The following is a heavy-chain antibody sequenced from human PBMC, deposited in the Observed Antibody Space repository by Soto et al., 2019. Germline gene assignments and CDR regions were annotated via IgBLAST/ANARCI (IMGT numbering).Heavy chain of an antibody. Sequence: GESLKISCKGSGYSFTSYWIGWVRQMPGKGLEWMGIIYPGDSDTRYSPSFQGQVTISADKSISTAYLQWSSLKASDTAMYYWAVPHYGNYGGYGMDVWGQGTTVTVSS. J-gene: IGHJ6*02. CDR2: IYPGDSDT. CDR3: AVPHYGNYGGYGMDV. D-gene: IGHD4-17*01. CDR1: GYSFTSYW. V-gene: IGHV5-51*01.